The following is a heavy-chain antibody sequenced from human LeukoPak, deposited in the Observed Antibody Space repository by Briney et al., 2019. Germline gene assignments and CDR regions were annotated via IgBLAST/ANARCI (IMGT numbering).Heavy chain of an antibody. J-gene: IGHJ6*02. CDR3: ARDHPIVVVVAAPSGYYYYYGMDV. Sequence: GASVKVSCKASGGTFSSYAISWVRQAPGQGLEWMGWISAYNGNTNYAQKLQGRVTMTTDTSTSTAYMELRSLRSDDTAVYYCARDHPIVVVVAAPSGYYYYYGMDVWGQGTTVTVSS. V-gene: IGHV1-18*01. CDR1: GGTFSSYA. D-gene: IGHD2-15*01. CDR2: ISAYNGNT.